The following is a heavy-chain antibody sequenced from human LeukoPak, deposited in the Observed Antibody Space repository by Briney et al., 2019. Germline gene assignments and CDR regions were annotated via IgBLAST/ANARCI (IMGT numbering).Heavy chain of an antibody. CDR2: IKSDGSST. V-gene: IGHV3-74*01. J-gene: IGHJ3*02. Sequence: GGSLRLSCAASGFTFSSYWMHWVRQAPGKGLVWVSRIKSDGSSTSYADSVKGRFTISRDNAKNTLYLQMNSLRAEDTAEYYCARYCSGGSCHYDAFDIWGQGTMVTVSS. CDR1: GFTFSSYW. CDR3: ARYCSGGSCHYDAFDI. D-gene: IGHD2-15*01.